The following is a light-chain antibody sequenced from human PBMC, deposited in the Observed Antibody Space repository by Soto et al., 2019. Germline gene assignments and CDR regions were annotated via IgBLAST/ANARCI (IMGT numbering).Light chain of an antibody. CDR3: ATWDDSLSGYV. CDR2: YNS. V-gene: IGLV1-47*02. CDR1: SSSIGSNS. Sequence: QSALTQPPSASGNPGQRVPISCSGSSSSIGSNSVYWYQHLPGTAPQLLIYYNSQRPSGVPDRFSGSKSGTSASLAISGLRSEDEADYYCATWDDSLSGYVFGTGTKVTVL. J-gene: IGLJ1*01.